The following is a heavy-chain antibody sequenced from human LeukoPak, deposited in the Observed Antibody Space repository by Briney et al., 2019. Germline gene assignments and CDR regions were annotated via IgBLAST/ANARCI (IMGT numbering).Heavy chain of an antibody. CDR1: GFTFSSYE. CDR2: ISSSTSTI. J-gene: IGHJ6*04. D-gene: IGHD3-10*02. Sequence: GGSLRLSCAASGFTFSSYEMNWVRQAPGKGLEWVSYISSSTSTIYYADSVKGRFTISRDNAKNSLYLQMNSLRAEDTAVYYCAELGITMIGGVWGKGTTVTISS. V-gene: IGHV3-48*03. CDR3: AELGITMIGGV.